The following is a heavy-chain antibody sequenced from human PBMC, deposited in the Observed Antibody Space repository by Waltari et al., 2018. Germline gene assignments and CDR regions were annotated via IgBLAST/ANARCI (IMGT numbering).Heavy chain of an antibody. CDR2: ISSIGSSI. CDR3: ARVGLGYYDSSGYPDAFDI. Sequence: EVQLVESGGGLVQPGGSLRLSCAASGFTFSSYEMNWVRQAPGKGMEWVSYISSIGSSIYYADSVKGRFTISRANAKNSLYLQMNSLRAEDTAVYYCARVGLGYYDSSGYPDAFDIWGQGTMVTVSS. V-gene: IGHV3-48*03. D-gene: IGHD3-22*01. CDR1: GFTFSSYE. J-gene: IGHJ3*02.